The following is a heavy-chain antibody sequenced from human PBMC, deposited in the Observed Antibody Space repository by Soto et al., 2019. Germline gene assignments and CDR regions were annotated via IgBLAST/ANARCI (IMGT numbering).Heavy chain of an antibody. D-gene: IGHD6-6*01. J-gene: IGHJ6*02. CDR3: ARISASSSFYFYYGMDV. V-gene: IGHV3-30-3*01. Sequence: QVQLVESGGGVVQPGRSLRLSCAASGFTFSYYAMHWVRQAPGKGLEWVAVISYDEINKNYADSVKGRFTISRDNSKRTLYLQVNSLRAEDTAVYFCARISASSSFYFYYGMDVWGQGTTVTVSS. CDR1: GFTFSYYA. CDR2: ISYDEINK.